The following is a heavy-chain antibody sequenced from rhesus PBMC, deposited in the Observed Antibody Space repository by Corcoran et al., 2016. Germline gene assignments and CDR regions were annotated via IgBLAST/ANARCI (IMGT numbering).Heavy chain of an antibody. CDR2: FDGSGSST. J-gene: IGHJ4*01. Sequence: QLQVRESAPGLVKPSAPMSVTCAVPVGYHSRRNWSWIRQAPGHGIGGIGYFDGSGSSTNHNPSLKSRVTLSVDTSKNQLSLKLSSVTTADTAVYYCARGGSYYSGIYPFDYWGQGVLVTVSS. D-gene: IGHD3-16*01. CDR3: ARGGSYYSGIYPFDY. CDR1: VGYHSRRN. V-gene: IGHV4-169*01.